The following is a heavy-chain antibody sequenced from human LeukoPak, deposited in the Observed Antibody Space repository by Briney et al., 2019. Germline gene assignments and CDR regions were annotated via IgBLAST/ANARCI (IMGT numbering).Heavy chain of an antibody. D-gene: IGHD3-10*01. CDR1: GYTFIGYY. V-gene: IGHV1-2*02. J-gene: IGHJ5*02. CDR2: INTNSGGT. CDR3: ARDTNTTIRGVIITS. Sequence: ASVKVSCKASGYTFIGYYMHWVRQPPGHGLEWMGWINTNSGGTHYGQKFQGRVTMTRDTSISTAYMELSRLRSDDTAVYYCARDTNTTIRGVIITSWGQGTLVTVSS.